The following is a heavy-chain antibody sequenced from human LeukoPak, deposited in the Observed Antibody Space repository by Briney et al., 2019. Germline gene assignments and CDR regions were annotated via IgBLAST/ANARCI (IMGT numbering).Heavy chain of an antibody. Sequence: PGGPLRPSCAAPGFTVSNNYMRWVRQAPGKGLEDVSVISSNGGSTYYANSVKGRFTISRDNSKNTLYLQVGSLRAEDMAVYYCARGEWELPYFDYWGQGTLVTVSS. CDR1: GFTVSNNY. CDR2: ISSNGGST. CDR3: ARGEWELPYFDY. J-gene: IGHJ4*02. D-gene: IGHD1-26*01. V-gene: IGHV3-64*01.